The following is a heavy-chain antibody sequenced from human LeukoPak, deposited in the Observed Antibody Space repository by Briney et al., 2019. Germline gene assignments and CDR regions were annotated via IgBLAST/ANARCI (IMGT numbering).Heavy chain of an antibody. CDR1: GFTFSSYA. CDR2: ISGSGGST. J-gene: IGHJ6*04. D-gene: IGHD2-2*01. V-gene: IGHV3-23*01. CDR3: AKSLVVVVPAATMSPTYYYGMDV. Sequence: PGGSLRLSCAASGFTFSSYAMSWVRQAPGKGLEWVSAISGSGGSTYYADSVKGRFTISRDNSKNTLYLQMNSLRAEDTAVYYCAKSLVVVVPAATMSPTYYYGMDVWDKGTTVTVSS.